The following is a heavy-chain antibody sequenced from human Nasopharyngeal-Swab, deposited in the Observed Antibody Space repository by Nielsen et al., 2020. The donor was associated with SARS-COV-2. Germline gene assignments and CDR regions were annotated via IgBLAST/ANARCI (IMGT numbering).Heavy chain of an antibody. D-gene: IGHD2-2*01. CDR2: ISAYNGNT. V-gene: IGHV1-18*01. Sequence: WVRQAPGQGLEGMGWISAYNGNTNYAQKLQGRVTMTTDTSTSTAYMELRSLRSDDTAVYYCAREVFEVPAATYYYYYYMDVWGKGTTVTVSS. J-gene: IGHJ6*03. CDR3: AREVFEVPAATYYYYYYMDV.